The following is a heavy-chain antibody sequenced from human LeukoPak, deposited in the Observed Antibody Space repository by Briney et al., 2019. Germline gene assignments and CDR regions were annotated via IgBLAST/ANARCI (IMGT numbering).Heavy chain of an antibody. V-gene: IGHV3-33*01. CDR2: IWFDGSNI. Sequence: PGGSLRLSCAASGFNFSSYGMNWVRQAPGKGLEWVTSIWFDGSNIHYADSVKGRVIISRDNSKSALYLQMNSLRAEDTAIYYCARDSLPMTVTGPFDHWGQGALVTVSS. D-gene: IGHD6-19*01. CDR1: GFNFSSYG. CDR3: ARDSLPMTVTGPFDH. J-gene: IGHJ4*02.